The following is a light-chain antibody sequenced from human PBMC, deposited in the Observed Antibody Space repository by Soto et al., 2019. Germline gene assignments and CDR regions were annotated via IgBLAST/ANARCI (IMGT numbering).Light chain of an antibody. J-gene: IGKJ1*01. Sequence: DIQMTQSPSSLSASVGARVTITCRASQSIGIYLNWYQETPGKAPKLLIYAASSLHSGVPSRFSGSGSGTDFTLTISSLQPEDFATYYFQQAYSTPWTFGQGTKVEIK. CDR3: QQAYSTPWT. V-gene: IGKV1-39*01. CDR2: AAS. CDR1: QSIGIY.